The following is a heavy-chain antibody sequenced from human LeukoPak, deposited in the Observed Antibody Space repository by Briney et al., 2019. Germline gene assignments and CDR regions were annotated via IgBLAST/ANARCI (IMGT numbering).Heavy chain of an antibody. V-gene: IGHV3-21*01. CDR1: GFTFSRYS. CDR3: ARDLYGDYAYDY. J-gene: IGHJ4*02. CDR2: ITSSSRYI. Sequence: PGGSLRLSRAASGFTFSRYSMNWVPQAPGRGLEWVLSITSSSRYIYYADSVKGRFTISRDNAKNSLYLQMNSLRAEDTAVYYCARDLYGDYAYDYWGQGTRVTVSS. D-gene: IGHD4-17*01.